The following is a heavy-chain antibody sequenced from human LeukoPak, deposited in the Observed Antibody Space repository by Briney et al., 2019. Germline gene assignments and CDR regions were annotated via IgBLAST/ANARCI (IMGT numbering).Heavy chain of an antibody. CDR3: ARPLRDGSYDAFDI. CDR1: GYSFTTYG. J-gene: IGHJ3*02. V-gene: IGHV5-51*01. Sequence: GESLKISCKGSGYSFTTYGIAWVRQMPGKGLEWMGIFNPADSDVRYSPSFQGQVTISADKSITTAYLQWSSLKASDTAMYYCARPLRDGSYDAFDIWGQGTRVTVSS. D-gene: IGHD2-15*01. CDR2: FNPADSDV.